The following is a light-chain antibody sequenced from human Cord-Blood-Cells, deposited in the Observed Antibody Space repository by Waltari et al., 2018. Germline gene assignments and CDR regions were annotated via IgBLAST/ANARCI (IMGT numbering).Light chain of an antibody. Sequence: QSVLPQPPSVSGPPGQRVTIPGTGGRPNLGAGYDVHWYQQLPGTAPKLLIYGNSNRPSGVPDRFSGSKSGTSASLAITGLQAEDEADYYCQSYDSSLRVFGGGTKLTVL. CDR1: RPNLGAGYD. CDR3: QSYDSSLRV. J-gene: IGLJ3*02. CDR2: GNS. V-gene: IGLV1-40*01.